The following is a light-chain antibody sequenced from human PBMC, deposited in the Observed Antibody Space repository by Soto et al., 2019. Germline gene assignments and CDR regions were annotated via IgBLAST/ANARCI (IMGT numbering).Light chain of an antibody. CDR1: QSVSSYY. J-gene: IGKJ1*01. V-gene: IGKV3-20*01. CDR2: GAS. CDR3: QQYANSPPT. Sequence: EIVLTQSPGTLSLSPGERATLSCRASQSVSSYYLAWYQQKPGQAPRLLIYGASTRATGIPDRFSGSGSGTDFTLTISRLEPEDFAVYYCQQYANSPPTFGQGTKVEIK.